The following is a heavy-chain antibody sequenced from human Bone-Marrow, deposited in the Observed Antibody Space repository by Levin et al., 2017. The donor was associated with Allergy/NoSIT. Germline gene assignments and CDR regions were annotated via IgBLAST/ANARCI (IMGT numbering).Heavy chain of an antibody. CDR3: ASLPRYSSDWQALDY. J-gene: IGHJ4*02. CDR1: GGSVSSVSYY. CDR2: IYSTGST. Sequence: GSLRLSCTVSGGSVSSVSYYWNWIRQPPGTGLEWIGYIYSTGSTNYNPSLKSRVTISVDTSKNQFSLKLSSVTAADTAVYYCASLPRYSSDWQALDYWGQGTLVTVSS. V-gene: IGHV4-61*01. D-gene: IGHD6-19*01.